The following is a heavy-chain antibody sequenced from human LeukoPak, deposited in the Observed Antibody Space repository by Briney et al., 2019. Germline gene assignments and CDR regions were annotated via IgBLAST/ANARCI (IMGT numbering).Heavy chain of an antibody. CDR3: AREGDIVVVPAAMDY. V-gene: IGHV3-11*04. D-gene: IGHD2-2*01. CDR1: GFTFSDYY. Sequence: GGSLRLSCAASGFTFSDYYMSWIRQAPGKGLEWVSYISSSGSTIYYADSMKGRFTISRDNAKNSLYLQMNGLRAEDTAVYYCAREGDIVVVPAAMDYWGQGTLVTVSS. J-gene: IGHJ4*02. CDR2: ISSSGSTI.